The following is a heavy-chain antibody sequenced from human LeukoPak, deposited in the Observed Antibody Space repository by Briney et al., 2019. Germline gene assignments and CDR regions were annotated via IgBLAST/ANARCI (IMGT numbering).Heavy chain of an antibody. V-gene: IGHV1-2*02. J-gene: IGHJ5*02. CDR3: ARRVTTILNWFDP. D-gene: IGHD4-17*01. CDR2: INPNSGGT. CDR1: GYTFTGYY. Sequence: ASVKVSCKASGYTFTGYYMHWVRQAPGQGLEWMGWINPNSGGTNYAQKFQGRVTMTRDTSISTAYMGLSRLRSDDTAVYYCARRVTTILNWFDPWGQGTLVTVSS.